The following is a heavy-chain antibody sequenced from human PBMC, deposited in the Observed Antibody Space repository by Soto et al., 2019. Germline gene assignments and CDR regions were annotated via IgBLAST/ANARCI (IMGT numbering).Heavy chain of an antibody. Sequence: PGGSLRVSWAASGFTVSSNYMSWVRQAPGKGLEWVSVIYSGGSTYYADSVKGRFTISRDNSKNTLYLQMNSLRAEDTAVYYCAREYYDFWSGSPRGWFDPWGQGTLVTVSS. CDR2: IYSGGST. V-gene: IGHV3-53*01. J-gene: IGHJ5*02. D-gene: IGHD3-3*01. CDR3: AREYYDFWSGSPRGWFDP. CDR1: GFTVSSNY.